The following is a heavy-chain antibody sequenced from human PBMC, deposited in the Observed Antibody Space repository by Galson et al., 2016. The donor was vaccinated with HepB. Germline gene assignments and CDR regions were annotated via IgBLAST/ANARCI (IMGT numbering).Heavy chain of an antibody. CDR2: IYTAGDT. Sequence: SLRLSCAASGFSFSNYDMYWVRQAPGKGLQWVSSIYTAGDTYYQDSVEGRFTVSSENAKDSLYLHMKSLRAGDTAVYYCVRGSYSSDWYRTSAYDFGMDVWGKGTPVTVSS. V-gene: IGHV3-13*01. D-gene: IGHD6-19*01. CDR3: VRGSYSSDWYRTSAYDFGMDV. CDR1: GFSFSNYD. J-gene: IGHJ6*04.